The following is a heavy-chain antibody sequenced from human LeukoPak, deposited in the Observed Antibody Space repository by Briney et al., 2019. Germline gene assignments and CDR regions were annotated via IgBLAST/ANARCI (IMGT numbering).Heavy chain of an antibody. Sequence: GGTLRLSCAASGFTFSSYSMNWVRQAPGKGLEWVSCISSSGSYIYYAASSKGRFTISRANAKNSFHLQMNILTAEDTAVYYCARDLHYSGSGSYCFDYWGKGTLVTVSS. V-gene: IGHV3-21*01. J-gene: IGHJ4*02. CDR3: ARDLHYSGSGSYCFDY. D-gene: IGHD3-10*01. CDR2: ISSSGSYI. CDR1: GFTFSSYS.